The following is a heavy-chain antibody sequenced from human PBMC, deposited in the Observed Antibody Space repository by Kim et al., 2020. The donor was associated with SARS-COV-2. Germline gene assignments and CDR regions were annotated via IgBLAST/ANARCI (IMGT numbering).Heavy chain of an antibody. D-gene: IGHD3-10*01. CDR1: GYTFTSYP. CDR3: ARGAASYYEAGSGYYFDP. Sequence: ASVKVSCKVSGYTFTSYPIHWLRQAPGQRLEWMGWINPGNGDTKFSQKFQGRVSLTRDTSATTAYMELSSLKFEDTAVYYCARGAASYYEAGSGYYFDPWGQGTLVTVSS. CDR2: INPGNGDT. V-gene: IGHV1-3*01. J-gene: IGHJ5*02.